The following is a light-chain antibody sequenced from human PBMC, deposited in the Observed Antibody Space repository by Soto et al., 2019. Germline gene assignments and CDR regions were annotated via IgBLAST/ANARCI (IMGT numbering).Light chain of an antibody. CDR3: QHYDRTPLFT. Sequence: EIVLTQSPGTLSLSPGERATLSCRASQSVSSGYLAWYQQKPGQAPRLLIYGASNRATGIPDRFSGSGSGSDFTLTISRLESEDFAVYYCQHYDRTPLFTFGPGTKVDFK. V-gene: IGKV3-20*01. CDR1: QSVSSGY. J-gene: IGKJ3*01. CDR2: GAS.